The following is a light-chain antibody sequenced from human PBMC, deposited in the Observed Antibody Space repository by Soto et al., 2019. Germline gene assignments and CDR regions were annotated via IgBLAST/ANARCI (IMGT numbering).Light chain of an antibody. Sequence: DIQMTQSPSSLSASVGDRVTITCRASQPISKNLNWYQQRPGKHPNLLIYASSSVQRGGPPSFSGGGSGTEFTLTITSLQPEDFATYYCQQTDSTPITFRQGTRLEIK. V-gene: IGKV1-39*01. CDR2: ASS. CDR3: QQTDSTPIT. CDR1: QPISKN. J-gene: IGKJ5*01.